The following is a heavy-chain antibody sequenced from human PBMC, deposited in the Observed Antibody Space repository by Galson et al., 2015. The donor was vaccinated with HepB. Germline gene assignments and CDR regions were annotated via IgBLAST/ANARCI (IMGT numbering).Heavy chain of an antibody. Sequence: SVKVSCKASGYTFTSYDINWGRQATGQGLEWIGWMNPYSGDTDYAQNFQGRVRVTGNTAIGTAYMELSSLRSEDTAVYYCARGWGDSGDYISCGMDVWGQGTTVSVSS. J-gene: IGHJ6*02. CDR1: GYTFTSYD. CDR3: ARGWGDSGDYISCGMDV. CDR2: MNPYSGDT. V-gene: IGHV1-8*01. D-gene: IGHD4-17*01.